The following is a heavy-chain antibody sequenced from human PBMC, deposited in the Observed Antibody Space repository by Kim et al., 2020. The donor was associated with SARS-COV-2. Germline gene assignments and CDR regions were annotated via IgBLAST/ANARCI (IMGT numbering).Heavy chain of an antibody. D-gene: IGHD6-13*01. CDR2: MNPNSGNT. CDR1: GYTFTSYD. J-gene: IGHJ4*02. Sequence: ASVKVSCKASGYTFTSYDINWVRQATGQGLEWMGWMNPNSGNTGYAQKFQGRVTMTRNTSISTAYMELSSLRSEDTAVYYCARGRRKAAAGTLDYWGQGTLVTVSS. CDR3: ARGRRKAAAGTLDY. V-gene: IGHV1-8*01.